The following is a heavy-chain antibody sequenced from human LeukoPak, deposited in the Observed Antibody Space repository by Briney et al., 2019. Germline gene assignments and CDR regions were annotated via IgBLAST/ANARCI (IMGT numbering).Heavy chain of an antibody. CDR2: IYPGDSDT. CDR1: GYSFTSYW. Sequence: GESLKISCKGSGYSFTSYWIGWVRLTPGKGLEWMGIIYPGDSDTRYSPSFQGQVTISADKSISTAYLQWNSLKASDTAMYYCARQEYCSGASCYTWFDPWGQGTLVTVSS. D-gene: IGHD2-15*01. CDR3: ARQEYCSGASCYTWFDP. V-gene: IGHV5-51*01. J-gene: IGHJ5*02.